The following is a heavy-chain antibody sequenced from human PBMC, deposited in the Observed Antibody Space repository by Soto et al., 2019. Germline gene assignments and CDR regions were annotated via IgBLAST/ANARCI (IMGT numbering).Heavy chain of an antibody. J-gene: IGHJ6*02. V-gene: IGHV3-21*01. Sequence: GGSLRLSCAASGFTFSSYTMNWVRQAPGKGLEWVSSISSSSSYIYYADSVKGRFTISRDNAKNSLYLQMNSLRAEDTAVYYCARAVTSPTLYYYYGMDVWGQGTTVTVSS. CDR2: ISSSSSYI. D-gene: IGHD2-21*02. CDR3: ARAVTSPTLYYYYGMDV. CDR1: GFTFSSYT.